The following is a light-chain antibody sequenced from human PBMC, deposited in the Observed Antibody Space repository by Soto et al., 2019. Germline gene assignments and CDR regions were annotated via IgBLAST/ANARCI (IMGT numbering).Light chain of an antibody. CDR3: PQYGSSPPT. J-gene: IGKJ1*01. CDR1: QSVTNNY. Sequence: EIVLTQSPGTLSLSPGERATLSCRASQSVTNNYLAWYQRKPGQPPRLLIYGTSYRSTDIPRRFSGSGSGTDFTLTITRLAPEDFAVYYCPQYGSSPPTFGQGTKGEIK. V-gene: IGKV3-20*01. CDR2: GTS.